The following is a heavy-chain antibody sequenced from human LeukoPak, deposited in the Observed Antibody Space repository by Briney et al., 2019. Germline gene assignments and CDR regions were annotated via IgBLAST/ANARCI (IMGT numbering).Heavy chain of an antibody. CDR3: ARQYSYGSFDY. Sequence: SETLSLTCTVSGGSISSSSYYWGWIRQPPGKGLEWIGSIYYSGSTYYNPSLKSRVTISVDTSKNQFSLKLRSVTAADTAVYYCARQYSYGSFDYWGQRTLVTVSS. V-gene: IGHV4-39*01. CDR2: IYYSGST. J-gene: IGHJ4*02. D-gene: IGHD5-18*01. CDR1: GGSISSSSYY.